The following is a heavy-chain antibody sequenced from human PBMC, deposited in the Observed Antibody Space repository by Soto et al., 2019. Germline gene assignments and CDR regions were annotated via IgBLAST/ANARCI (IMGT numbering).Heavy chain of an antibody. Sequence: QVQLVQSGAEVKKPGSSVNVSCKASGGTFSSYTISWVRQAPGQGLEWMGRIIPILGIANYAQKFQGRVTITADKSTSTAYMELSSLRSEDTAVYYCARDDRSRLDAFDIWGQGTMVTVSS. CDR3: ARDDRSRLDAFDI. CDR1: GGTFSSYT. CDR2: IIPILGIA. J-gene: IGHJ3*02. V-gene: IGHV1-69*08. D-gene: IGHD3-22*01.